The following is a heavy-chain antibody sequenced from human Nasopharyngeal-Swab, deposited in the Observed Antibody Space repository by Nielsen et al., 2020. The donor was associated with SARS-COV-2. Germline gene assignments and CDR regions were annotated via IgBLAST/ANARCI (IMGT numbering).Heavy chain of an antibody. D-gene: IGHD3-22*01. CDR3: ARDSEKKSYYDSSGSLDAFDI. J-gene: IGHJ3*02. V-gene: IGHV3-23*01. CDR2: LSARGGNT. Sequence: ERQMTGKGLERGSDLSARGGNTHYADSVKGRFTISRDNSKNTLYLQMNSLRAEDTAIYYCARDSEKKSYYDSSGSLDAFDIWGRGTMVTVSS.